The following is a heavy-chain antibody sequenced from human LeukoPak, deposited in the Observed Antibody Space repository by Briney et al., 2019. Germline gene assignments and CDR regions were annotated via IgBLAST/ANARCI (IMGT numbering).Heavy chain of an antibody. CDR2: ISSSGGTA. V-gene: IGHV3-23*01. Sequence: GGSLRLSCAASGFTFSNYAMDWVRQAPGKGLEWVSVISSSGGTANYADSVKGRFTVSRDNSKNTLYLQLNSLRAEDTAVYYCARAGDSGNLAWGQGTLVTVSS. J-gene: IGHJ5*02. CDR1: GFTFSNYA. CDR3: ARAGDSGNLA. D-gene: IGHD1-26*01.